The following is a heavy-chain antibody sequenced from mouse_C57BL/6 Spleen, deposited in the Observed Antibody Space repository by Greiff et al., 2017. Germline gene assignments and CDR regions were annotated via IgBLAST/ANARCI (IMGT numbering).Heavy chain of an antibody. Sequence: VKLVESGAELARPGASVKLSCKASGYTFTSYGISWVKQSTGQGLEWIGEIYPRSGNTYYNEKFKGKATLTADKSSSTAYMELRSLTSEDSAVYFCARDYGSSYAWFAYWGQGTLVTVSA. CDR2: IYPRSGNT. CDR3: ARDYGSSYAWFAY. J-gene: IGHJ3*01. CDR1: GYTFTSYG. D-gene: IGHD1-1*01. V-gene: IGHV1-81*01.